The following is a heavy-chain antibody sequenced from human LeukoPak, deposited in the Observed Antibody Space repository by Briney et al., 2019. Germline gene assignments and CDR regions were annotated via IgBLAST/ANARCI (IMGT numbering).Heavy chain of an antibody. CDR1: GYTFTGYY. Sequence: ASVKVSCKASGYTFTGYYMHWVRQAPGQGLEWMGWINPNSGGTNYAQKFQGRVTMTRDTSISTAYMELSRLRSDDTAVYYCAAGLLWFGEDDDYWGQGTLVTVSS. CDR3: AAGLLWFGEDDDY. J-gene: IGHJ4*02. V-gene: IGHV1-2*02. CDR2: INPNSGGT. D-gene: IGHD3-10*01.